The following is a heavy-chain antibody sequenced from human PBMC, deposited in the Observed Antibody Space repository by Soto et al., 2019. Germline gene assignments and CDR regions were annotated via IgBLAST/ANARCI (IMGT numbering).Heavy chain of an antibody. Sequence: SLRLSCSASGFTFSSYGMHWVRKATGKGLEWVAVISYDGSNKYYADSVKGRFTISRDNSKNTLYLQMNSLRAEDTAVYYCAKDSGYDSGTKGYFDYWGQGTLVTVSS. CDR3: AKDSGYDSGTKGYFDY. V-gene: IGHV3-30*18. CDR1: GFTFSSYG. CDR2: ISYDGSNK. J-gene: IGHJ4*01. D-gene: IGHD5-12*01.